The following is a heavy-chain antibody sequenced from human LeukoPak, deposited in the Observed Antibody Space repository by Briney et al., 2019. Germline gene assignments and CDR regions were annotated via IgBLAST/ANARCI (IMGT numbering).Heavy chain of an antibody. V-gene: IGHV4-39*01. CDR3: ASWGATHHYFDS. CDR1: GGSISSSSYY. CDR2: IYYSGIT. D-gene: IGHD1-26*01. Sequence: SETLSLTCTVSGGSISSSSYYWGWIRQPPGKGLEWIGSIYYSGITYYNPSLKSRVTISVDTSENQFSLKLSSVTAADTAVYYCASWGATHHYFDSWGRGTLVTVSS. J-gene: IGHJ4*02.